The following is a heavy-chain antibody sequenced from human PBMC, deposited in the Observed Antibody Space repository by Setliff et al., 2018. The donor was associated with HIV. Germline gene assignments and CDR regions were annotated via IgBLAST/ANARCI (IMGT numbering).Heavy chain of an antibody. Sequence: GGSLRLSCAASGFTVSSNYMSWVRHAPGKGLEWVSVIYSGGSTYYAESVKGRFTISRDNSKSTLYLQMNSLIAEDTAVYYCAKGKDYYVSGSPFDYWGQGTLGTVSS. V-gene: IGHV3-53*01. D-gene: IGHD3-10*01. CDR3: AKGKDYYVSGSPFDY. CDR1: GFTVSSNY. J-gene: IGHJ4*02. CDR2: IYSGGST.